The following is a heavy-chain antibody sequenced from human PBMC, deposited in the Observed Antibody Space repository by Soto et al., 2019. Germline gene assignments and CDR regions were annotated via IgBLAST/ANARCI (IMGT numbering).Heavy chain of an antibody. CDR3: ANADEGFDL. CDR2: ITGSGAST. Sequence: GGSLRLSCAASGFTFSTYAMSWVRRAPGKGLEWVSGITGSGASTYYADSVKGRFTISRDNSKNTLHLQMNSLRDEDTAVYYCANADEGFDLWGQGTMGT. J-gene: IGHJ3*01. V-gene: IGHV3-23*01. D-gene: IGHD3-9*01. CDR1: GFTFSTYA.